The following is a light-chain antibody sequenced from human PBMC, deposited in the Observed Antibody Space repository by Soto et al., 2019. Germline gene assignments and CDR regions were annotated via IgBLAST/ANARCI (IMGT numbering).Light chain of an antibody. CDR1: SSDVGDYNY. Sequence: QSVVTQPASVSGSPGQSITISCTGTSSDVGDYNYVSWYQHHPGKAPKLIIYEVRHRPSGVPNRFSGAKSGNTASLTISGLQAEDEADYYCSSYRTGSAFYVFGSGTKLTVL. J-gene: IGLJ1*01. CDR3: SSYRTGSAFYV. CDR2: EVR. V-gene: IGLV2-14*01.